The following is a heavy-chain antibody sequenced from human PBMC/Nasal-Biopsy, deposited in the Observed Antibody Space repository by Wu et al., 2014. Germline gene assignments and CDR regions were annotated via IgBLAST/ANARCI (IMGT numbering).Heavy chain of an antibody. CDR3: ARWYSSGVNAFDI. CDR2: IDWDDDK. V-gene: IGHV2-70*08. D-gene: IGHD6-19*01. J-gene: IGHJ3*02. Sequence: RQPPGKALEWLARIDWDDDKYYSTFLKTRLTISKDASKNQVSLKLSSVTAADTAVYYCARWYSSGVNAFDIWGQGTMVTVSS.